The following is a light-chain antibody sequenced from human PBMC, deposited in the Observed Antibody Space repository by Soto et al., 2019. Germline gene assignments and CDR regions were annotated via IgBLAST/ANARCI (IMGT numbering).Light chain of an antibody. Sequence: EIVMTQSPATLSVSPGERATLSCRASQTVSSNLAWYQQTPGQAPRLLIYGASTRATGIPARFSGSGSGTEFTLTISSLQSEDFAVYSCQQYNNWPYTFGQGTKVDIK. CDR1: QTVSSN. V-gene: IGKV3-15*01. J-gene: IGKJ2*01. CDR2: GAS. CDR3: QQYNNWPYT.